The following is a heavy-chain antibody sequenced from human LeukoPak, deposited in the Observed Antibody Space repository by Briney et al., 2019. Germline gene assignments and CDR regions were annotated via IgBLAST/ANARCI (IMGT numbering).Heavy chain of an antibody. CDR1: GGSISSGSYY. CDR2: IYTSGST. V-gene: IGHV4-61*02. J-gene: IGHJ4*02. D-gene: IGHD3-22*01. CDR3: AGDRRGIYYDSSGYYGDYFDY. Sequence: SETLYLTCTVSGGSISSGSYYWSWIRQPAGKGLEWIGRIYTSGSTNYNPSLKSRVTISVDTSNNQFSLKLSSVTAADTAVYYCAGDRRGIYYDSSGYYGDYFDYWGQGTLVTVSS.